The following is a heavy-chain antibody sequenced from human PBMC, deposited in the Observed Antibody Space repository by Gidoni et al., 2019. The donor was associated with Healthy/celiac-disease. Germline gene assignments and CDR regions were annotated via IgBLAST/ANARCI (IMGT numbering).Heavy chain of an antibody. V-gene: IGHV4-31*03. CDR2: ICYSGST. CDR1: GGSISTRRYY. CDR3: ARDYKAAGYYYYGMDV. Sequence: QVQLQESGLGLVKPSQTLSLTCTVSGGSISTRRYYRSWIRQHPGKGLEWIGYICYSGSTYYDPSLKNRVTISVDTSKNQFSLKLSSVTAANTAVDYCARDYKAAGYYYYGMDVWGQGTTVTVSS. J-gene: IGHJ6*02. D-gene: IGHD6-13*01.